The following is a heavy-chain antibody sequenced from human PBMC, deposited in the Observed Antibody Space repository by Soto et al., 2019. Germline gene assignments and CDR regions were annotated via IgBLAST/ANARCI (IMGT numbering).Heavy chain of an antibody. J-gene: IGHJ6*02. CDR2: IYPGDSDT. CDR1: GDSFTRYW. Sequence: GESLKTYCQGSGDSFTRYWLVWALQMPGKGLEWMGIIYPGDSDTRYSPSFQGQVSISADKSISTAYLQWRSLKASDTAMYYCARLGSGWYPTYYYGMDVWGQGTPVTVSS. CDR3: ARLGSGWYPTYYYGMDV. V-gene: IGHV5-51*01. D-gene: IGHD6-19*01.